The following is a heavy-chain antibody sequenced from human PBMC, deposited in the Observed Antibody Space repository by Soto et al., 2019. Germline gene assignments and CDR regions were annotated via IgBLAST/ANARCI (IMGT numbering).Heavy chain of an antibody. Sequence: SETLSLTCTVSGGSISSYYWSWIRQPPGKGLEWIGYIYYSGSTNYNPSLKSRVTISVDTSKNQFSLKLSSVTAADTAVYYCARGVQRYDILTGYYFDAFDIWGQGTMVTVSS. J-gene: IGHJ3*02. CDR2: IYYSGST. D-gene: IGHD3-9*01. V-gene: IGHV4-59*01. CDR3: ARGVQRYDILTGYYFDAFDI. CDR1: GGSISSYY.